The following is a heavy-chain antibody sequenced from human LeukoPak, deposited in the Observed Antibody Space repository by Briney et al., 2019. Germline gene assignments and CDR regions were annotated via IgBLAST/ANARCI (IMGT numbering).Heavy chain of an antibody. CDR2: IYYSGIT. J-gene: IGHJ4*02. V-gene: IGHV4-30-4*08. D-gene: IGHD3-10*01. CDR3: AREGYYGSGIADY. Sequence: SQTLSLTCTVSGGSLSSGDYYWSWIRQPPGKGLEWIGYIYYSGITYYNPSLKSRVTISVDTSKNQFSLKLSSVTAADTAVYYCAREGYYGSGIADYGGQGTLVTVSS. CDR1: GGSLSSGDYY.